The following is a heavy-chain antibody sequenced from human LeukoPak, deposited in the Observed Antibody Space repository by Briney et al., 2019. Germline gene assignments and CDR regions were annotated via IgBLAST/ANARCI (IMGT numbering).Heavy chain of an antibody. CDR1: GGSISSYY. CDR3: ARYSYGGYYFDY. CDR2: IYYSGST. D-gene: IGHD5-18*01. Sequence: SETLSLTCTVSGGSISSYYWSWIRQPPGKELEWIGYIYYSGSTNYNPSLKSLVTISVDTSNTQFSLNLSSVTAADTAVYYCARYSYGGYYFDYWGQGTLVTVSS. V-gene: IGHV4-59*01. J-gene: IGHJ4*02.